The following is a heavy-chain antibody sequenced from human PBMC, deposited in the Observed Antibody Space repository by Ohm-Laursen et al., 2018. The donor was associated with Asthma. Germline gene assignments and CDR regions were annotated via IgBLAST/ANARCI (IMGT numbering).Heavy chain of an antibody. V-gene: IGHV3-7*01. CDR2: IKPDGSQT. Sequence: LSLTCAASGFTFSGSWMIWVRQAPGKGLQWLAFIKPDGSQTYYADSMEGRFSISRDNSKNSLYLQMSSLRGEDTAIYYCATLSWYASQYWGQGTLVTVSS. CDR1: GFTFSGSW. CDR3: ATLSWYASQY. J-gene: IGHJ4*02. D-gene: IGHD2-2*01.